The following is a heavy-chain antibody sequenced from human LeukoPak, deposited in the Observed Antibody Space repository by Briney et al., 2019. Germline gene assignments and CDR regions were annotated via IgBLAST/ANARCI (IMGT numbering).Heavy chain of an antibody. CDR2: ISSSGGST. J-gene: IGHJ4*02. D-gene: IGHD6-19*01. CDR1: GFTFSSSA. V-gene: IGHV3-23*01. Sequence: PGGSLRLSRAGSGFTFSSSAMTWVRQAPGKGLEWVSAISSSGGSTYYTDSVKGRFTISRDNSRSSVFLQMNSLRAEDTAVYYCASGILQWLSPNDYWGQGTLVTVSS. CDR3: ASGILQWLSPNDY.